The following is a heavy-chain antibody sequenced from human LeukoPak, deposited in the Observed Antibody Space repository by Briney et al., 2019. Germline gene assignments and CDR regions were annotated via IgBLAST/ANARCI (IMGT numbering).Heavy chain of an antibody. CDR2: INPNSGGT. V-gene: IGHV1-2*06. Sequence: GASVKVSCKASGYTFTGYYMHWVRQAPGQGLEWMGRINPNSGGTNYAQKFQGRVTMTRDTSISTAYMELSRLRSDDTAVYYCARGYSVVTAPPTDYWGQGTLVTVSS. D-gene: IGHD2-21*02. CDR1: GYTFTGYY. CDR3: ARGYSVVTAPPTDY. J-gene: IGHJ4*02.